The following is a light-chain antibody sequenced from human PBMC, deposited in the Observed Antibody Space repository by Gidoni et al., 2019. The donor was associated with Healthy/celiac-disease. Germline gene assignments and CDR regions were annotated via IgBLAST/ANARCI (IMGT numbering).Light chain of an antibody. J-gene: IGKJ5*01. V-gene: IGKV3-11*01. CDR2: DAS. CDR1: QSVSSY. CDR3: QQRSNWPPSIT. Sequence: DIVVIESPDTLSLSPGERATLSCRASQSVSSYLAWYQQKPGQAPRLLIYDASNRATGIPARFSGSGSGTDFTLTISSLEPEDFAVYYCQQRSNWPPSITFGQGTRLEIK.